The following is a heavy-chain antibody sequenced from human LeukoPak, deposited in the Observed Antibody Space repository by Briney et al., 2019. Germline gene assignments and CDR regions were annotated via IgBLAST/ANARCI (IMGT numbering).Heavy chain of an antibody. D-gene: IGHD1-14*01. V-gene: IGHV3-30*18. Sequence: GGSLRLSCAASGFTFSSYGMHWVRRAPGKGLEWVAVISYDGSNKYYADSVKGRFTISRDNSKNTLYLQMNSLRAEDTAVYYCAKDFTDRSDYWGQGTLVTVSS. CDR1: GFTFSSYG. CDR2: ISYDGSNK. J-gene: IGHJ4*02. CDR3: AKDFTDRSDY.